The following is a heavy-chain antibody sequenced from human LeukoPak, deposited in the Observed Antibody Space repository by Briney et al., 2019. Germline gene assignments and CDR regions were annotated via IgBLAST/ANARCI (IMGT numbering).Heavy chain of an antibody. V-gene: IGHV3-7*01. CDR2: IKQDGSEK. J-gene: IGHJ4*02. D-gene: IGHD2-2*02. Sequence: GGSLRLSCAASGFTFSSYRMSWVRQAPGKGLEWVANIKQDGSEKYYVDSVKGRFTISRDNAENSLYLQMNSLRAEDTAVYYCARFPGYCSSTSCYTTFDYWGQGTLVTVSS. CDR1: GFTFSSYR. CDR3: ARFPGYCSSTSCYTTFDY.